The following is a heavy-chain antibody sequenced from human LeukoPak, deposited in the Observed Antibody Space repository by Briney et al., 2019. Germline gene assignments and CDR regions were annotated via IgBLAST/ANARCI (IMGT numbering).Heavy chain of an antibody. J-gene: IGHJ4*02. CDR1: GYSFSSYW. CDR2: IYPGDSDT. Sequence: GESLKISCKGSGYSFSSYWIGWVRQVPGKGLEWMGIIYPGDSDTRYSPSFQGQVTISADKSISTAYLQWSSLKASDTAMYYCARQRNTRITMVRGVIDYWGQGTLVTVSS. CDR3: ARQRNTRITMVRGVIDY. D-gene: IGHD3-10*01. V-gene: IGHV5-51*01.